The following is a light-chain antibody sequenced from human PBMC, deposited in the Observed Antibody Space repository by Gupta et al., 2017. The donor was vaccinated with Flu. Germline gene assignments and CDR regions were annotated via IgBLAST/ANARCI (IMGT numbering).Light chain of an antibody. CDR1: QDISNY. V-gene: IGKV1-33*01. CDR2: DAS. Sequence: PSSLSASVGDRVTITCQASQDISNYLDWYQQKAGKAPKPLIYDASNLETGVSSRFSGSGSGTDFTFTISSLQPEDIATYYCQQDGNLPLTFGGGTKVEIK. J-gene: IGKJ4*01. CDR3: QQDGNLPLT.